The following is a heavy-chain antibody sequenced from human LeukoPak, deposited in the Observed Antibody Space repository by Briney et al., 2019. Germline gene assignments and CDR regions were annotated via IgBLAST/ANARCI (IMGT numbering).Heavy chain of an antibody. V-gene: IGHV4-34*01. CDR1: GGSFSGYY. Sequence: SETLSLTCAVYGGSFSGYYWSWIRQPPGKGLEWIGEINHSGSTNYNPSLKSRVTISVDTSKNQFSLKLSSVTAADTAVYYCARRGYGSGSYYKEFDYWGQGTLVTVSS. J-gene: IGHJ4*02. D-gene: IGHD3-10*01. CDR2: INHSGST. CDR3: ARRGYGSGSYYKEFDY.